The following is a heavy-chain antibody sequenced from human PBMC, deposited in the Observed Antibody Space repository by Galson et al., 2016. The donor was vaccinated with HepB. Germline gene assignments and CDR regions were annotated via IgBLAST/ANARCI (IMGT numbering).Heavy chain of an antibody. CDR1: GFTFGNYY. CDR3: ASERTAVESRGSYYYDS. CDR2: IRSKSKGGTT. Sequence: SLRLSCAASGFTFGNYYVGWFRQAPGKGLEWVGFIRSKSKGGTTQYAASVKGRFTVSRDDSRSIAYLQMDSLRSEDTAMYFCASERTAVESRGSYYYDSWGQGTLVTVSS. J-gene: IGHJ4*02. V-gene: IGHV3-49*03. D-gene: IGHD5-12*01.